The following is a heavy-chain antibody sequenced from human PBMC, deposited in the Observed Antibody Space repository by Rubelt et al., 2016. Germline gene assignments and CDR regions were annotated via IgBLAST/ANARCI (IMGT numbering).Heavy chain of an antibody. Sequence: QVQLVQSGAEVKKPGASVKVSCKASGDTFTSYGFSWVRQAPGQGLEWMGWINTNTGNPTYAQGFTGRFVFSLDTSVSTAYLQISSLKAEDTAVYYCASHYWYFDLWGRGTLVTVSS. CDR2: INTNTGNP. CDR3: ASHYWYFDL. J-gene: IGHJ2*01. V-gene: IGHV7-4-1*02. CDR1: GDTFTSYG.